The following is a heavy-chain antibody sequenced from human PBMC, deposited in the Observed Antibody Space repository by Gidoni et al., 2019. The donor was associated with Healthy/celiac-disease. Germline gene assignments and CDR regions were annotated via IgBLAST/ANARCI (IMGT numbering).Heavy chain of an antibody. CDR2: IWYDGSNK. J-gene: IGHJ6*02. CDR3: ARDSSGWKVYGMDV. V-gene: IGHV3-33*01. Sequence: QVQLVESGGGVVQPGRSLRLSCAASGFTFSSYGMHWVRQAPGKGLEWVAVIWYDGSNKYYAASVKGRFTIARDNSKNTLYLQMNSLSAEDTAVYYCARDSSGWKVYGMDVWGQGTTVTVSS. CDR1: GFTFSSYG. D-gene: IGHD6-19*01.